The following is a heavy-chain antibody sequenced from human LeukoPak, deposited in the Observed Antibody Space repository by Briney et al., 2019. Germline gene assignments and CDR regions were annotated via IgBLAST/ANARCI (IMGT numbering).Heavy chain of an antibody. V-gene: IGHV3-66*01. CDR3: ARDTVGTMVRGVIIYYGMDV. CDR1: GFTASSNY. CDR2: FYTGGST. D-gene: IGHD3-10*01. Sequence: PGGSLSPSCPAPGFTASSNYMTWVRQAPGKGLEWASVFYTGGSTYYADSVKGRFTISRDNSKNTLYLQMNSLRAEDTAVYYCARDTVGTMVRGVIIYYGMDVWGQGTTVTVSS. J-gene: IGHJ6*02.